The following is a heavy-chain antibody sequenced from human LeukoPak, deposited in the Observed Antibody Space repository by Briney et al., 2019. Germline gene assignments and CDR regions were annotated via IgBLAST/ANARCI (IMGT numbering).Heavy chain of an antibody. J-gene: IGHJ6*02. Sequence: GGSLRLSCAASGFTFDDYAMHWVRQAPGKGLEWVSLISGDGGSTYCADSVKGRFTISRDNSKNSLYLQMNSLRTEDTALYYCAKDTLSITMIVVAISYGMDVWGQGTTVTVSS. CDR2: ISGDGGST. CDR1: GFTFDDYA. CDR3: AKDTLSITMIVVAISYGMDV. V-gene: IGHV3-43*02. D-gene: IGHD3-22*01.